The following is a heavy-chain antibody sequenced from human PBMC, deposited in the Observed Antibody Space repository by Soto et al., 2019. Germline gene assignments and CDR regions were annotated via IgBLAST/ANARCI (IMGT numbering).Heavy chain of an antibody. CDR3: ARHYCSGGSCLFGP. D-gene: IGHD2-15*01. V-gene: IGHV3-11*06. CDR2: ISSSSAYT. J-gene: IGHJ5*02. CDR1: GFIFNDYY. Sequence: GGSLRLSCTASGFIFNDYYMSWIRQAPGKGLEWISYISSSSAYTDYADSVKGRFTISRDNPKNSLYLQMNSLRAEDTAVYYCARHYCSGGSCLFGPWGQGTLVTVSS.